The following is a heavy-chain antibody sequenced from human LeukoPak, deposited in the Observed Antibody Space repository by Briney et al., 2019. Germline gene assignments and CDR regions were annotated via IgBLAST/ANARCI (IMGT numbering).Heavy chain of an antibody. D-gene: IGHD3-3*01. CDR3: AIRSAYYDFWSGTGRYYFDY. J-gene: IGHJ4*02. CDR2: IYHSGST. CDR1: GYSISSGYY. Sequence: PSETLSLTCAVSGYSISSGYYWGWIRQPLGKGLEWIGSIYHSGSTYYNPSLKSRVTISVDTSKNQFSLKLNSVTAADTAVYYCAIRSAYYDFWSGTGRYYFDYWGQGTLVTVSS. V-gene: IGHV4-38-2*01.